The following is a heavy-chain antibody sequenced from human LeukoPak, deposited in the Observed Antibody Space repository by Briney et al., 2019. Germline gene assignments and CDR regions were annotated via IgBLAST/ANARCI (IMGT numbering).Heavy chain of an antibody. J-gene: IGHJ3*02. D-gene: IGHD2-21*01. Sequence: GGSLRLSCAASGFTFSTYPMHWVRQAPGKGLEWVAAISDDGNSKYYADSVKGRFTISRDNSKNTLYLQVNSLIGEDTAVYYCARGFIAYCGGDCYSGNDAFDIWGQGTMVTVSS. CDR3: ARGFIAYCGGDCYSGNDAFDI. V-gene: IGHV3-30-3*01. CDR1: GFTFSTYP. CDR2: ISDDGNSK.